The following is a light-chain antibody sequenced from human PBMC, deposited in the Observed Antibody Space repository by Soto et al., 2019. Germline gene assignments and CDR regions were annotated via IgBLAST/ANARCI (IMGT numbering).Light chain of an antibody. Sequence: QSVLTQPPSASGTPGQRVTLSCSGSSSNIGSDYVYWYQQVPGTAPKLLIYRNNQRPSGVPDRFSGSKSGTSASLAISGLRSEDEADYYCAAWDDSLSAWVFGGGTKVTVL. CDR3: AAWDDSLSAWV. CDR2: RNN. CDR1: SSNIGSDY. V-gene: IGLV1-47*01. J-gene: IGLJ3*02.